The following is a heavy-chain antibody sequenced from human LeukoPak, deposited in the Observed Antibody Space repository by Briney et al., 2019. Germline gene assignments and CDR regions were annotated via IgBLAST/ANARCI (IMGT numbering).Heavy chain of an antibody. CDR3: ARAPLYYCSGTTCYLYFDY. J-gene: IGHJ4*02. V-gene: IGHV3-23*01. CDR1: GFTFSNYS. CDR2: ISSGSGST. D-gene: IGHD2-15*01. Sequence: PAGSLTLSCAASGFTFSNYSMSWVRQAPGKGLEWVAGISSGSGSTYYADSVKGRFTISRDNAKNTMYLYLNSLRAEDTAVYYCARAPLYYCSGTTCYLYFDYWGQGILVTVSS.